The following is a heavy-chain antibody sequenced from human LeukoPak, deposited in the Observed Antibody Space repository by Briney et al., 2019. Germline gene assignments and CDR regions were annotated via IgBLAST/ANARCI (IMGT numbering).Heavy chain of an antibody. V-gene: IGHV4-61*02. J-gene: IGHJ4*02. CDR2: IYTSGST. Sequence: SETLSLTCTVSGGSIGSGTYYWSWIRQPAGKGLEWIGRIYTSGSTKYNPSLKSRVTISVDTSKNQFSLNLSSVTAADTAVYYCARDRRPEACFDYWGQGTLVTVSS. CDR1: GGSIGSGTYY. D-gene: IGHD6-6*01. CDR3: ARDRRPEACFDY.